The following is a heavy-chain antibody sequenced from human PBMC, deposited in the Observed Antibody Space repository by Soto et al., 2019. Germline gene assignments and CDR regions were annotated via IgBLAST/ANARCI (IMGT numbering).Heavy chain of an antibody. V-gene: IGHV1-69*13. Sequence: SVKVSCKASGVTFSTYAINWVRQAPGQGLEWMGGIIPIFGTANYAQKFQDRVTITADESTSTAYMELSSLRSEDTAVYYCASHSFYYDSSGYYPPLGYWGQGTMVTVSS. D-gene: IGHD3-22*01. J-gene: IGHJ4*02. CDR2: IIPIFGTA. CDR1: GVTFSTYA. CDR3: ASHSFYYDSSGYYPPLGY.